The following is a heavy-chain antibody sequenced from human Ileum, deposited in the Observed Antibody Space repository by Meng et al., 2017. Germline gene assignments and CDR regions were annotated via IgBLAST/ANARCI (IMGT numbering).Heavy chain of an antibody. CDR2: IYWDNEK. D-gene: IGHD6-19*01. J-gene: IGHJ5*02. CDR1: GLSLSTSGVG. Sequence: QSTLKESGPTLLTPTQTPTLTCTFPGLSLSTSGVGGAWIRKTPGKALEWLAVIYWDNEKRYSPSLTSRLTITKDTSKNQVVITMTNMDPVDTATYFCENRQNSVLGGWDGGCVDLWGQGTLVTVSS. V-gene: IGHV2-5*02. CDR3: ENRQNSVLGGWDGGCVDL.